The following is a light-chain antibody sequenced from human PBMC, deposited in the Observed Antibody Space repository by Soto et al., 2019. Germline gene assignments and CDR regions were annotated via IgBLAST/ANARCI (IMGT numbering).Light chain of an antibody. Sequence: EIVLTQSPGTLSLSPGERVTLSCRASQSLSSGYLAWYQQKFGQAPRLLIYDASRRATGIPDRFSGSGSGTDFTLTISRLEPEDFAVYYCQQYGNSPITFGQGTRLEIK. CDR1: QSLSSGY. CDR2: DAS. J-gene: IGKJ5*01. V-gene: IGKV3-20*01. CDR3: QQYGNSPIT.